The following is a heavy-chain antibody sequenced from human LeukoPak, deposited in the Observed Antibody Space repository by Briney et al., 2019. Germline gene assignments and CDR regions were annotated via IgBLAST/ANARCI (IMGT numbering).Heavy chain of an antibody. CDR1: GGSISSYY. CDR2: IYYSGST. J-gene: IGHJ6*03. V-gene: IGHV4-59*01. Sequence: SETLSLTCTVSGGSISSYYWSWIRQPPGKGLEWIGYIYYSGSTNYNPSLKSRVTISVDTSKNQFSLKLSSVTAADTAVYYCARGGGSGYYYYYMGVWGKGTTVTISS. CDR3: ARGGGSGYYYYYMGV. D-gene: IGHD2-15*01.